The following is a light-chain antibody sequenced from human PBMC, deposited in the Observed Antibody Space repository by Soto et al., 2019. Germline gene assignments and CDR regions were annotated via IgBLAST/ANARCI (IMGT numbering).Light chain of an antibody. Sequence: VMIKEPVTLSVSPVGGGTLSCRASQSVSSNLAWYHQKPGQAPSLLISGAFTRATGIPARFSGTGSGTEFTLTISSLQSEDFALYYCQQYNDWPLTFGQGTKVDIK. J-gene: IGKJ1*01. CDR3: QQYNDWPLT. CDR1: QSVSSN. V-gene: IGKV3-15*01. CDR2: GAF.